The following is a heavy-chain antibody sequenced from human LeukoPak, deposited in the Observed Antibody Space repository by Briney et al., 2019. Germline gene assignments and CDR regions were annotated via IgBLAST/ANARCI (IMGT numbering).Heavy chain of an antibody. CDR1: GFTFSDYY. J-gene: IGHJ4*02. Sequence: SGGSLRLSCAASGFTFSDYYMSWIRQAPGKGLEWVSYISGSTGYTNYADSVKSRFTISRDNAKNSLFLHMNSLRAEDTAVYYCARTNSGYDSFDYWGQGTLVTVSS. D-gene: IGHD5-12*01. CDR3: ARTNSGYDSFDY. V-gene: IGHV3-11*03. CDR2: ISGSTGYT.